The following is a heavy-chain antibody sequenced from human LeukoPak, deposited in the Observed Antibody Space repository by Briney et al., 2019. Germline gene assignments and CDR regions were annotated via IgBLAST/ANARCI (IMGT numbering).Heavy chain of an antibody. J-gene: IGHJ4*02. CDR2: VYYSGST. CDR1: GGSISSYY. CDR3: ARARWGFAWLADY. Sequence: SETLSLTCTVSGGSISSYYWSWIRQPPAKGLERMGYVYYSGSTNYNPSLKSRGTISVDTATHQFSLPLSSVSAADTAVYYCARARWGFAWLADYWGQGTLVTVSS. D-gene: IGHD5-12*01. V-gene: IGHV4-59*12.